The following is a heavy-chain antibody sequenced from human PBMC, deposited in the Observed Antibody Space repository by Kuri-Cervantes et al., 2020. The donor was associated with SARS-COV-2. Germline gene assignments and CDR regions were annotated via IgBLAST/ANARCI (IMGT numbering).Heavy chain of an antibody. J-gene: IGHJ3*02. CDR2: IYTSRST. D-gene: IGHD6-13*01. V-gene: IGHV4-4*07. Sequence: SETLSLTCTVSGGSISSYYWSWIRQPAGKGLEWIGRIYTSRSTNYNPSLKSRVTMSVDTSKNQFSLKLSSVTAADTAVYYCARDGLTYSSSWESDAFDIWGQGTRVT. CDR1: GGSISSYY. CDR3: ARDGLTYSSSWESDAFDI.